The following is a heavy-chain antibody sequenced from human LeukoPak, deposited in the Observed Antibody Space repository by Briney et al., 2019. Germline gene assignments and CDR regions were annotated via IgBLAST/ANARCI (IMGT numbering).Heavy chain of an antibody. J-gene: IGHJ4*02. D-gene: IGHD1-1*01. CDR1: GFTFSSYA. Sequence: PGGSLRLSCAASGFTFSSYAMSWVRQAPGKGLEWVSAISGSGSSTYYADSVKGRFTISRDNSKNTLYLQMNSLRAEDTAVYYCAKLRNWNDAGDYWGQGTLVTVST. V-gene: IGHV3-23*01. CDR3: AKLRNWNDAGDY. CDR2: ISGSGSST.